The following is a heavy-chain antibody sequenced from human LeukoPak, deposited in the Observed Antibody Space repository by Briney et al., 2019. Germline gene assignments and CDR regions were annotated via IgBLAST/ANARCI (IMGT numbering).Heavy chain of an antibody. CDR3: ARGRGSLDAFDI. Sequence: ASVKVSCKASGYTFTSYYMHWVRQAPGQGLEWMGIINPSGGSTSYAQKFQGRVTMTRDTSTSTVYMGLSSLRSEDTAVCYCARGRGSLDAFDIWGQGTMVTVSS. J-gene: IGHJ3*02. CDR1: GYTFTSYY. D-gene: IGHD3-10*01. V-gene: IGHV1-46*01. CDR2: INPSGGST.